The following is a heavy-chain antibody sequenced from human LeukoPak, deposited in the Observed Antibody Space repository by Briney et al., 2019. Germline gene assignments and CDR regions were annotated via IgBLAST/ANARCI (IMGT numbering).Heavy chain of an antibody. J-gene: IGHJ5*02. CDR1: GGSISTYY. D-gene: IGHD6-13*01. V-gene: IGHV4-59*01. CDR3: ARETAAAGRANWFDP. CDR2: IYYSGST. Sequence: SETLSLTCTVSGGSISTYYWSWIRQPPGKGLECIGYIYYSGSTNYNPSLKSRVTISVDTSKNQFSLKLSSVTAADTAVYYCARETAAAGRANWFDPWGQGTLVTVSS.